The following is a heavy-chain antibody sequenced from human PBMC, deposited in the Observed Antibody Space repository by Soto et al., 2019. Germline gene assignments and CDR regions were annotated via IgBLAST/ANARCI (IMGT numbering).Heavy chain of an antibody. D-gene: IGHD3-22*01. V-gene: IGHV3-48*03. CDR1: GFTFSSYE. CDR2: ISSSGSTI. CDR3: ARDHNYDSSGYEVGYYYYGMDV. J-gene: IGHJ6*02. Sequence: PGGSLRLSCAASGFTFSSYEMNWVRQAPGKGLEWVSYISSSGSTIYYADSVKGRFTISRDNAKNSLYLQMNSLRAEDTAVYYCARDHNYDSSGYEVGYYYYGMDVWGQGTTVTSP.